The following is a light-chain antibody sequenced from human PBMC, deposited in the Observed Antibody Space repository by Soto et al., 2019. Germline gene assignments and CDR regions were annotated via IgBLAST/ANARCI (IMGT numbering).Light chain of an antibody. CDR2: LAS. V-gene: IGKV1-39*01. CDR3: QQSFSALVT. CDR1: QSIGTY. J-gene: IGKJ4*01. Sequence: IQMTQSPSSLSASVGDRVTITCRASQSIGTYLNWYRQRPGKAPELLIFLASTLQSGVPSRFSGSGSGTDFSLTIGSLQPDDFATYYCQQSFSALVTFGGGTKVQI.